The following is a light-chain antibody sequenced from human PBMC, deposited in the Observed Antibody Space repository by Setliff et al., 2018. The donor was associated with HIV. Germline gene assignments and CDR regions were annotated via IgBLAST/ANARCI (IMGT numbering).Light chain of an antibody. CDR2: DVS. J-gene: IGLJ1*01. Sequence: QSALTQPPSASGSPGQSVTISCTGTSSDVGGYKYVSWYQQHPGKAPKLMIYDVSNRPSGVSNRFSGSKSGNTASLTISGLQAEDEADDYCNSYISRTPLYVFGTGTKVTV. CDR3: NSYISRTPLYV. V-gene: IGLV2-14*03. CDR1: SSDVGGYKY.